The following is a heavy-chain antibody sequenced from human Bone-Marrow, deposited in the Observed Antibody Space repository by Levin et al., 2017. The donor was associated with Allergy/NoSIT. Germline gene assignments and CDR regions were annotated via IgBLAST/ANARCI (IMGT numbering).Heavy chain of an antibody. D-gene: IGHD6-19*01. V-gene: IGHV3-23*01. J-gene: IGHJ4*02. CDR2: ITNSRT. CDR1: GFTFSTYA. Sequence: PSETLSLTCAASGFTFSTYAITWVRQAPGKGLQWVSAITNSRTYYADSVKGRFTLSRDNSKNTVSLQMSTLRADDTAVYYCARDFGGPGWYSVDYWGQGALVIVSS. CDR3: ARDFGGPGWYSVDY.